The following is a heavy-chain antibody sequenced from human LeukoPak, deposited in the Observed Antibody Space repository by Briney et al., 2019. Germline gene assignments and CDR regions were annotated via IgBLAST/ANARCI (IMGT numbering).Heavy chain of an antibody. Sequence: GGSLRLSCAASGFTVSSNYMSWVRQAPGKGLEWVSAISGSGGSTYYADSVKGRFTISRDNSKNTLYLQMNSLRAEDTAVYYCAKTYYYDSSGYSSLDYWGQGTLVTVSS. V-gene: IGHV3-23*01. D-gene: IGHD3-22*01. J-gene: IGHJ4*02. CDR1: GFTVSSNY. CDR2: ISGSGGST. CDR3: AKTYYYDSSGYSSLDY.